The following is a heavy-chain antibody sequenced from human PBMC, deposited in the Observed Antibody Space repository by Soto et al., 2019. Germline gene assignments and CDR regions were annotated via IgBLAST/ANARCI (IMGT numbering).Heavy chain of an antibody. CDR3: AHRFKAGNPPNYYYGMDV. D-gene: IGHD6-13*01. CDR2: IYWDDDK. V-gene: IGHV2-5*02. CDR1: GFSLSTSGVG. J-gene: IGHJ6*02. Sequence: SGPTLVNPTQTLTLTCTFSGFSLSTSGVGVGWIRQPPGKALEWLALIYWDDDKRYSPSLKSRLTITKDTSKNQVVLTMTNMDPVDTATYYCAHRFKAGNPPNYYYGMDVWGQGTTVTVSS.